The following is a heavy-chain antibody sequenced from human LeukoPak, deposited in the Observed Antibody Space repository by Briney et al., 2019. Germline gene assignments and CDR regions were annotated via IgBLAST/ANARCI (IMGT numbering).Heavy chain of an antibody. J-gene: IGHJ4*02. CDR2: ISSSSSYI. CDR1: GFTFSRYS. Sequence: GGSLRLSCAASGFTFSRYSRNWVRQAPGKGLEWVSSISSSSSYIYYADSVKGRFTISRDNAKNSLYLQMNSLRAEDTAVYYCARDGDYYDSSGYFRRPFDYWGQGTLVTVSS. CDR3: ARDGDYYDSSGYFRRPFDY. V-gene: IGHV3-21*01. D-gene: IGHD3-22*01.